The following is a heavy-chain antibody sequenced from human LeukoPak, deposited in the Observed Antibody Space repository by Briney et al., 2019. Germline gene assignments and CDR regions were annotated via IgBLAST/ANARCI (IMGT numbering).Heavy chain of an antibody. Sequence: SETLSLACAVYGGSFSGYYWSWIRQPPGKGLEWIGEINHSGSTNYNPSLKSRVTISVDTSKNQFSLKLSSVTAADTAVYYCARGLAYYDSSGYYYRGRDNDAFDIWGQGTMVTVSS. V-gene: IGHV4-34*01. D-gene: IGHD3-22*01. J-gene: IGHJ3*02. CDR3: ARGLAYYDSSGYYYRGRDNDAFDI. CDR2: INHSGST. CDR1: GGSFSGYY.